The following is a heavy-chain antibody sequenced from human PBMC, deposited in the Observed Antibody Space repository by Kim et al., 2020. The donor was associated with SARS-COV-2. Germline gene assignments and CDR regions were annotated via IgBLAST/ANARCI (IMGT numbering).Heavy chain of an antibody. CDR2: IDPSDSYT. V-gene: IGHV5-10-1*01. CDR3: ARDKYYYDSSDYQDY. D-gene: IGHD3-22*01. Sequence: GESLKISCKGSGYSFTSYWISWVRQMPGKGLEWMGRIDPSDSYTNYSPSFQGHVTISADKSISTAYLQWSSLKASDTAMYYCARDKYYYDSSDYQDYWGQGTLVTVSS. CDR1: GYSFTSYW. J-gene: IGHJ4*02.